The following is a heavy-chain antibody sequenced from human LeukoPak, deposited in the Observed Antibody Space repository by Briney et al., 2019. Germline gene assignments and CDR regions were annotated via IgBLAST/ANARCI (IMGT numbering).Heavy chain of an antibody. D-gene: IGHD3-10*01. Sequence: SETLSLTCTVSGYPISSGYFWGWIRQPAGKGLEWIGSIYHSGTTYYNPSLKSRVTISVDTSKNQFSLTLSSVTAPDTAVYYCARDRSYYNSGSYGGVFDYWGQGALVTVSS. CDR1: GYPISSGYF. V-gene: IGHV4-38-2*02. CDR3: ARDRSYYNSGSYGGVFDY. J-gene: IGHJ4*02. CDR2: IYHSGTT.